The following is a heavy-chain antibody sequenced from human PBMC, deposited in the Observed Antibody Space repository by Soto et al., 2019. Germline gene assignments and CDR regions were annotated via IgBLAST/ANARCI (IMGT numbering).Heavy chain of an antibody. J-gene: IGHJ5*02. D-gene: IGHD3-10*01. V-gene: IGHV3-74*01. Sequence: EVQLVESGGGLVQPGGSLRLSCAASGFTFSNYWMHWVRQTPGKGLMWVSRINPDGSRKTYADSVKGRFAISRDNAKNTVFLQLNSLRAEDTAVYYCARVKSGSYDWFDPWGQGTMVTVSS. CDR2: INPDGSRK. CDR3: ARVKSGSYDWFDP. CDR1: GFTFSNYW.